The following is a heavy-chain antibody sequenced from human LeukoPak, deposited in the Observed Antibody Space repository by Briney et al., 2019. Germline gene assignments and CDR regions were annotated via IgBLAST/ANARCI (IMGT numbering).Heavy chain of an antibody. J-gene: IGHJ4*01. CDR1: GGSFSGYY. V-gene: IGHV4-34*01. Sequence: PSETPSLTCAVYGGSFSGYYWSWIRQPPGKGLEWIGEINHSGSTNYNPSLKSRVTISVDTSKNQFSLKLSSVTAADTALYYCARSPYYYDSGGFYRANSNFDYWGQGKLVTVSS. CDR3: ARSPYYYDSGGFYRANSNFDY. D-gene: IGHD3-22*01. CDR2: INHSGST.